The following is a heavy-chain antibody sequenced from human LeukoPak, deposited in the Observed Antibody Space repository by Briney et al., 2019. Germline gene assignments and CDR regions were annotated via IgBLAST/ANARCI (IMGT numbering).Heavy chain of an antibody. CDR2: IYISGSGST. CDR1: GGSISSYY. J-gene: IGHJ6*03. CDR3: ARRYYYYYYMDV. V-gene: IGHV4-4*07. Sequence: SETLSLTCTVSGGSISSYYWSWIRQPAGKGLEWIGRIYISGSGSTNYNPSLKSRVTMSVDTSKNQFSLKLSSVTAADTAVYYCARRYYYYYYMDVWGKGTTVTVSS.